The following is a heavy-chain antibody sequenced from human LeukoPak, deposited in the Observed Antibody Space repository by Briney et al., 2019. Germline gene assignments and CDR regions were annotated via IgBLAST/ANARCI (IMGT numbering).Heavy chain of an antibody. J-gene: IGHJ3*02. V-gene: IGHV3-11*04. Sequence: GMSLRLSCVASGFTFSDYYMTWIRQAPGKGLEWVSYISSSGSDIFYADSVKGRLTISRDNAKKTLYLQINGLRAEDTAQYYCARALHDALDIWGQGTVVTVSS. CDR3: ARALHDALDI. CDR2: ISSSGSDI. CDR1: GFTFSDYY.